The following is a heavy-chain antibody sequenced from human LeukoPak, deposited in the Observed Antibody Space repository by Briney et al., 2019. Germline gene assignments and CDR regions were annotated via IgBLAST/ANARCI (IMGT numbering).Heavy chain of an antibody. CDR2: IKQDGSEK. CDR1: GFTFSSYW. Sequence: PGGSLRLSCAASGFTFSSYWMSWVRQAPGKGLEWVANIKQDGSEKYYVDSVKGRFTISRDNAKNSLYLQMNSLRAEDTAVYYCAREATNYDFWSGYPDYFDYRGQGTLVTVSS. J-gene: IGHJ4*02. D-gene: IGHD3-3*01. CDR3: AREATNYDFWSGYPDYFDY. V-gene: IGHV3-7*01.